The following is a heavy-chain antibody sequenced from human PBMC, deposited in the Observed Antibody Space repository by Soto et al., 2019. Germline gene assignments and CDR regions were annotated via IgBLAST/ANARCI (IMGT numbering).Heavy chain of an antibody. J-gene: IGHJ6*02. CDR3: ARSQGSSTSLEIYYYYYYGMDV. CDR1: GGTFSSYA. D-gene: IGHD2-2*01. CDR2: IIPISGTA. V-gene: IGHV1-69*01. Sequence: QVQLVQSGAEVKKPGSSVKVSCKASGGTFSSYAISWVRQAPGHGLEWMGGIIPISGTANYAQKFQGRVTITADEYTSTVYMGLSSLRSEDTAVYFCARSQGSSTSLEIYYYYYYGMDVWGQGTTVTVSS.